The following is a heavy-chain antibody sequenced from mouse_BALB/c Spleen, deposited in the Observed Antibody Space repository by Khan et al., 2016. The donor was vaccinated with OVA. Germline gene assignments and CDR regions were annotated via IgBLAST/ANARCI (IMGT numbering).Heavy chain of an antibody. Sequence: QVQLQQSGPELVKPGASLKVSCKASGYTFTDYIIGWVRQSTRQGLEWIGDIFPGSDTPYYNEKFKDKATLTADKSSNTAYMQLSSLTSEDSAVYFWARGGYSVFAYWGRGTLVTVSA. CDR3: ARGGYSVFAY. CDR2: IFPGSDTP. D-gene: IGHD2-14*01. V-gene: IGHV1-77*01. J-gene: IGHJ3*01. CDR1: GYTFTDYI.